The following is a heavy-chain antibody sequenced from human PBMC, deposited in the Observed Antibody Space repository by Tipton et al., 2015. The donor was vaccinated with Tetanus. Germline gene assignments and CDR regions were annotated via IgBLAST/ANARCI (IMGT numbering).Heavy chain of an antibody. D-gene: IGHD2-2*01. CDR1: GYTFTGYY. CDR2: INPNSGGT. CDR3: ARGPSVVVPAARLFDY. V-gene: IGHV1-2*06. J-gene: IGHJ4*02. Sequence: QLVQSGAEVKKPGASVKVSCKASGYTFTGYYMHWVRQAPGQGLEWMGRINPNSGGTNYAQKFQGRVTMTRDTSISTAYMELSRLRSDDTAVYYCARGPSVVVPAARLFDYWGQGTLVTVSS.